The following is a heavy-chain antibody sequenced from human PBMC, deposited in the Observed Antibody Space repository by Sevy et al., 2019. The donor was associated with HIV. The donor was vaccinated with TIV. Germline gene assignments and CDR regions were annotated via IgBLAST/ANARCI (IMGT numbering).Heavy chain of an antibody. D-gene: IGHD3-9*01. J-gene: IGHJ6*02. CDR2: IYSSGST. Sequence: GSLRLSCTVSGGSISSYYWSWIRQPAGKGLEWIGRIYSSGSTNYNPSLKSRVTMSVDTSKNQFSLKLSSVTAADTAVHYCARDGVLTGYYYYYGMDVWGQGTTVTVSS. CDR1: GGSISSYY. CDR3: ARDGVLTGYYYYYGMDV. V-gene: IGHV4-4*07.